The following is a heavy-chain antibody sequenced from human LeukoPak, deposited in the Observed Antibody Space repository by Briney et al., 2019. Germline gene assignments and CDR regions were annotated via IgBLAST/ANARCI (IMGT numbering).Heavy chain of an antibody. V-gene: IGHV1-24*01. CDR1: GYTLTELS. D-gene: IGHD3-22*01. CDR3: ATDRYYYDSSGQSGWFDP. Sequence: ASVKVSCKVSGYTLTELSIHWVRQAPGKGLECMGGFDPEDGETIYAQKFQGRVTMTEDTSTDTAYMELSSLRSEDTAVYYCATDRYYYDSSGQSGWFDPWGQGTLVTVSS. CDR2: FDPEDGET. J-gene: IGHJ5*02.